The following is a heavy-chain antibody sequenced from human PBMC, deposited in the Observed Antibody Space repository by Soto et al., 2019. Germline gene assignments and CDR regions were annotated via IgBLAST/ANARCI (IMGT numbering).Heavy chain of an antibody. Sequence: SETLSLTCAVLGGSSSDYYWNWIRQPPGKGLEWIGEINQSGSINYNPSLKSRVTISLDTSKNQFSLRVTSVTAADTAVYYCARGSRGSFSYYYVVDVWGQGTTVTVSS. CDR3: ARGSRGSFSYYYVVDV. CDR2: INQSGSI. V-gene: IGHV4-34*01. J-gene: IGHJ6*02. CDR1: GGSSSDYY. D-gene: IGHD3-10*01.